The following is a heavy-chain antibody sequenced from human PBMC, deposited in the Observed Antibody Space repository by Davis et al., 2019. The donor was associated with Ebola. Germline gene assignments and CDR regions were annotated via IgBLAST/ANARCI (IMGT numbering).Heavy chain of an antibody. J-gene: IGHJ5*02. Sequence: GGSLRLSCAASGFTFSSYGMHWVRQAPGKGLEWVAFIRYDGSNKYYADSVKGRFTISRDNSKNTLYLQMNSLRAEDTAVYYCAKEVVVITQNWFDPWGQGTLVTVSS. CDR3: AKEVVVITQNWFDP. D-gene: IGHD3-22*01. CDR1: GFTFSSYG. V-gene: IGHV3-30*02. CDR2: IRYDGSNK.